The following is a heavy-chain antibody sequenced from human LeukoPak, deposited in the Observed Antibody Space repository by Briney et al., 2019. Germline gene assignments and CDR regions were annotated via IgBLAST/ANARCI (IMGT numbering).Heavy chain of an antibody. V-gene: IGHV7-4-1*02. J-gene: IGHJ5*02. CDR2: INTNTGNP. D-gene: IGHD2-15*01. CDR1: GHTFTSYA. CDR3: ARKSHCSGGSCFRFDP. Sequence: GASVKVSCKASGHTFTSYAMNWVRQAPGQGLEWMGWINTNTGNPTYAQGFTGRFVFSLDTSVSTAYLQISSLKAEDTAVYYCARKSHCSGGSCFRFDPWGQGTLVTVSS.